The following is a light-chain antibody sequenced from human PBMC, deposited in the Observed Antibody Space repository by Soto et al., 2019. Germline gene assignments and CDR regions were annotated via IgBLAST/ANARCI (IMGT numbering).Light chain of an antibody. J-gene: IGKJ5*01. V-gene: IGKV1-9*01. CDR3: RQHNSFPIT. Sequence: IQLTQSPSSLSASVGDRVTITCRASQDISSYLVWYQQKAGTAPKSLIYGASSLQTGVPSRFSGSRSGTEFTLTISSLQTEDSATYYCRQHNSFPITFGQGTRLEIK. CDR1: QDISSY. CDR2: GAS.